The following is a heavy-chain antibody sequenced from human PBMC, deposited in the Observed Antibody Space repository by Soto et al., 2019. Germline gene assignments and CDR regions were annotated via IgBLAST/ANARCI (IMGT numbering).Heavy chain of an antibody. D-gene: IGHD4-17*01. J-gene: IGHJ4*02. Sequence: SETLSLTCTFSGVSVSRGSFYCSWIRQPPGKGLEWIGFGSYSGTTNYKPSLKSRVTISVDTSRSQISLKVSSLTAADTAVYYCARGATVTQYDYWGQGTLVTVSS. CDR2: GSYSGTT. CDR1: GVSVSRGSFY. CDR3: ARGATVTQYDY. V-gene: IGHV4-61*01.